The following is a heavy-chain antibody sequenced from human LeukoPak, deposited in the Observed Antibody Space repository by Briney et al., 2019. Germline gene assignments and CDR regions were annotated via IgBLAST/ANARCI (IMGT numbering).Heavy chain of an antibody. CDR1: GGSVSSGNYY. J-gene: IGHJ4*02. Sequence: SETLSLTCTVSGGSVSSGNYYWSWIRQPPGKGLEWIGCIYYSGSTNYNPSLKSRVTISVDTSKNQFSLKLSSVIAADTAVYYCARVQWLVQSGHYYFDYWGQGTLVTVSS. CDR2: IYYSGST. CDR3: ARVQWLVQSGHYYFDY. D-gene: IGHD6-19*01. V-gene: IGHV4-61*01.